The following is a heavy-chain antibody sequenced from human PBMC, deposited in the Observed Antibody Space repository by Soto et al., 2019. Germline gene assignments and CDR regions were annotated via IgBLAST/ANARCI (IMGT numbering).Heavy chain of an antibody. D-gene: IGHD2-15*01. V-gene: IGHV4-39*01. CDR2: IYYSGST. CDR1: GGSITSSSYY. Sequence: QLQLQESGPGLVKPSETLSLTCTVSGGSITSSSYYWGWIRQPPGKGLEWIGSIYYSGSTYYNPSLKSRVTIYVDTSKNELSLKRGSVTAAYTSVYYCASRRDSGGCEYFDSWGQGTLVTVSS. J-gene: IGHJ4*02. CDR3: ASRRDSGGCEYFDS.